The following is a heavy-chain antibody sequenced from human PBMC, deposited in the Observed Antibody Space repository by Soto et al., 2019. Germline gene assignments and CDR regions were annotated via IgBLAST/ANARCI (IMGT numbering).Heavy chain of an antibody. J-gene: IGHJ6*02. CDR2: IYTSGST. Sequence: PSETLSLTCTVSGGSISSYYWSWIRQPAGKGLEWIGRIYTSGSTNYNPSLKSRVTMSVDTSKNQFSLKLSSVTAADTAVYYCARDIAAAGTGYYYYGMDVWGQGTTVTVSS. D-gene: IGHD6-13*01. CDR1: GGSISSYY. V-gene: IGHV4-4*07. CDR3: ARDIAAAGTGYYYYGMDV.